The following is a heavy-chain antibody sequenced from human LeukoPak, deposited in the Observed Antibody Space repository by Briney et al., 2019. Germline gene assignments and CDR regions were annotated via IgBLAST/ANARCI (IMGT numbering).Heavy chain of an antibody. Sequence: KVSCKGSGYSFTNYWIGWVRRMPGKGLEWMGIIYPADSDSRYSPSFQGQVIISADKSIRTAYLQWSSLKASDTAIYYCARLTGDRTFDIWGQGTMVTISS. CDR1: GYSFTNYW. V-gene: IGHV5-51*01. CDR3: ARLTGDRTFDI. CDR2: IYPADSDS. J-gene: IGHJ3*02. D-gene: IGHD7-27*01.